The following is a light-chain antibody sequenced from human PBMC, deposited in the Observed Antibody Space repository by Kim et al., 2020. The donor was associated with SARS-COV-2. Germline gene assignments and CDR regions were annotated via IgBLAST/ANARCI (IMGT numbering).Light chain of an antibody. Sequence: SYELTQPPSVSVSPGQTASITCSGDKLGDKNVCWYHQKPGQSPVLVIYQDTKRPSGIPERFSGSNSGNTATLTISGTQAMDEGDYYCQAWDSRNGVFGTGTKVTVL. CDR3: QAWDSRNGV. CDR2: QDT. J-gene: IGLJ1*01. CDR1: KLGDKN. V-gene: IGLV3-1*01.